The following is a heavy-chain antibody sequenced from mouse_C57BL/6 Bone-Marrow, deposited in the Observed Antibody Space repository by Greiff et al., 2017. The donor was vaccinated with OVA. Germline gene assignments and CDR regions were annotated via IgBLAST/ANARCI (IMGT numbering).Heavy chain of an antibody. D-gene: IGHD3-1*01. CDR1: GYTFTSYW. J-gene: IGHJ4*01. V-gene: IGHV1-55*01. Sequence: VQLQQPGAELVKPGASVKMSCKASGYTFTSYWITWVKQRPGQGLEWIGDIYPGSGSTNYNEKFKSKATLTVDTSSSTAYMQLSSLTSEDSAVYYCARSQARATAMDYWGQGTSVTVSS. CDR2: IYPGSGST. CDR3: ARSQARATAMDY.